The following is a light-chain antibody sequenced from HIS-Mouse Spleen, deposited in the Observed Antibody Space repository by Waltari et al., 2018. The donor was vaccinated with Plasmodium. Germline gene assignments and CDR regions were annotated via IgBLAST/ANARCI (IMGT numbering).Light chain of an antibody. CDR1: QSISSW. CDR3: QQYNSYSWT. J-gene: IGKJ1*01. CDR2: KES. V-gene: IGKV1-5*03. Sequence: DIQMTQSPSTLSASVGDRVTITCRASQSISSWLAWYQQKTGKAPKLLIYKESSLESGVPSRFSGSGSGTEFTLTISSLQPDDFATYYCQQYNSYSWTFGQGTKVEIK.